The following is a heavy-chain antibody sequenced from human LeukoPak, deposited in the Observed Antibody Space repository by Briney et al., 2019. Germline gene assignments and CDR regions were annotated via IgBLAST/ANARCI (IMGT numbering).Heavy chain of an antibody. D-gene: IGHD1-1*01. CDR3: ARTTQGIFDY. CDR2: TYYRSKWYH. CDR1: GDSVSSNSAA. V-gene: IGHV6-1*01. J-gene: IGHJ4*02. Sequence: SQTLSPTCAISGDSVSSNSAAWIWIRQSPSRGLEWLGMTYYRSKWYHDYAVSVKSRITVTSDTSKNQFSLQLNSVTPEDAAVYYCARTTQGIFDYWGQGTLVTVSS.